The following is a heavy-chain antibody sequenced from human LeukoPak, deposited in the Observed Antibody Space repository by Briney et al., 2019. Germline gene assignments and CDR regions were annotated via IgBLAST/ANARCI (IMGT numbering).Heavy chain of an antibody. CDR3: AREGGSYQRWYLDY. CDR2: ISSSSSYI. J-gene: IGHJ4*02. Sequence: GGSLRLSCAASGFTFSSYSMNWVRQAPGKGLEWVSSISSSSSYIYYADSVKGRFTISRDNAKNSLYLQMNSLRAEDTAVYYCAREGGSYQRWYLDYWGQGTLVTVSS. V-gene: IGHV3-21*01. CDR1: GFTFSSYS. D-gene: IGHD1-26*01.